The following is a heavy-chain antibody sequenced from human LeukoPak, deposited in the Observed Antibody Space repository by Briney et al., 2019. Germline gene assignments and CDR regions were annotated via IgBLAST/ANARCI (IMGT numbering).Heavy chain of an antibody. J-gene: IGHJ4*02. CDR2: INHSGST. CDR3: ARALTPVLLWFGESPGYFDY. V-gene: IGHV4-34*01. Sequence: SETLSLTCAVYGGSFSGYYWSWIRQPPGKGLEWIGEINHSGSTNYNPSLKSRVTISVDTSKNQFSLKLSSVTAADTTVYYCARALTPVLLWFGESPGYFDYWGQGTLVTVSS. CDR1: GGSFSGYY. D-gene: IGHD3-10*01.